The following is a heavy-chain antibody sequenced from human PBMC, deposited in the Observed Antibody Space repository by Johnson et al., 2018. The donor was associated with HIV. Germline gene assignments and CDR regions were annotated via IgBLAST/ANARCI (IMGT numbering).Heavy chain of an antibody. CDR2: ISWNSGSI. CDR3: AKARGYSSSWYLGYDAFDI. D-gene: IGHD6-13*01. Sequence: VQLVESGGGLVQPGRSLRLSCAASGFTFDDYAMHWVRPAPGKGLEWVSGISWNSGSIGYADSVQGRFTISRDNAKNSLYLQMNSLRAEDTALYYCAKARGYSSSWYLGYDAFDIWGQGTMVTVSS. CDR1: GFTFDDYA. J-gene: IGHJ3*02. V-gene: IGHV3-9*01.